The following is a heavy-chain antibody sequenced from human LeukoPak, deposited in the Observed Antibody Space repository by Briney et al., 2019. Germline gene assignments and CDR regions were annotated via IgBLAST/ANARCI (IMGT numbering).Heavy chain of an antibody. V-gene: IGHV3-74*01. CDR3: ASHRIAAAVPALFDY. Sequence: PGESLKISCAASGFTFSSYWMHWVRQAPGKGPVWVSRIDTDGSTTSYADSVKGRFTISRDNAKNTLYLQMTSLRAEDTAVYYCASHRIAAAVPALFDYWGQGTLVTVSS. CDR1: GFTFSSYW. J-gene: IGHJ4*02. CDR2: IDTDGSTT. D-gene: IGHD6-13*01.